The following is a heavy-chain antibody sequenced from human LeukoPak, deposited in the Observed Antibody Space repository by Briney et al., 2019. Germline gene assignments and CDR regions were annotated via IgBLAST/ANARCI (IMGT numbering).Heavy chain of an antibody. CDR2: ISYDGSNK. Sequence: PGRSLRLSCGASEFTFSSYAMHWVRQAPGKGLEWVAVISYDGSNKYYADSVKGRFTISRDNSKNTLYLQMNSLRAEDTAVYYCARESYYDSSLGYWGPGTLVIVSS. CDR1: EFTFSSYA. V-gene: IGHV3-30-3*01. CDR3: ARESYYDSSLGY. J-gene: IGHJ4*02. D-gene: IGHD3-22*01.